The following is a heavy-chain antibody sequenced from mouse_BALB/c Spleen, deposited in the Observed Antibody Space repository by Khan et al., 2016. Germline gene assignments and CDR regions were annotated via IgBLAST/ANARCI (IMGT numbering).Heavy chain of an antibody. CDR3: ASYYFCY. V-gene: IGHV14-3*02. CDR1: GFNIKDTY. J-gene: IGHJ2*01. Sequence: VQLKESGAELVKPGASVKLSCTASGFNIKDTYMHWVKQRPEQGLEWIGRIDPANGNTKYDPKFQGKATITADTSSNTASLQLSSLTSEETAVYYCASYYFCYWGEGATLTVSS. CDR2: IDPANGNT.